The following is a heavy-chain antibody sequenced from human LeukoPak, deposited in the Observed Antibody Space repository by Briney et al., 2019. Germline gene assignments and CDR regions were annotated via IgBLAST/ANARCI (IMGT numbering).Heavy chain of an antibody. D-gene: IGHD3-9*01. CDR1: GFTFSNYW. Sequence: GGSLRLSCAASGFTFSNYWMNWVRQTPGKGMEWVAIISSDGNTQSYADPLKGRFTISRDNFRDTVFLELTTLRPEDTGLYYCVRDLTSGARFDFWGPGTLVTVSS. CDR3: VRDLTSGARFDF. V-gene: IGHV3-30*03. CDR2: ISSDGNTQ. J-gene: IGHJ4*01.